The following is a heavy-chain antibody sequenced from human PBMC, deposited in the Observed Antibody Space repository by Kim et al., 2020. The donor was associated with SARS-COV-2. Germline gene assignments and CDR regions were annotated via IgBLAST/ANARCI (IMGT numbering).Heavy chain of an antibody. CDR3: ARNRIRDTSPSDY. Sequence: SVKVSCKASGDTFSNYGIIWVRQAPGQGLEWMGGIIPIFGTTNYAQKFQGRVTMTADRSTSTAYMELTSLRSDDTAVYYCARNRIRDTSPSDYWGQGTLVTVSS. CDR2: IIPIFGTT. V-gene: IGHV1-69*06. D-gene: IGHD2-2*01. CDR1: GDTFSNYG. J-gene: IGHJ4*02.